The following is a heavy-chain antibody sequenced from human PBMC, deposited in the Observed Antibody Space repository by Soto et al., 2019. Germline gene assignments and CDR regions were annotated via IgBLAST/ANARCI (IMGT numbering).Heavy chain of an antibody. CDR3: AYSTGWYRHDV. J-gene: IGHJ3*01. Sequence: QVQLQESGPGLVKPSGTLSLTCAVSGDSISSPKWWTWLRQPPGKGLEWIGDLLHGGTTNYNPSLKSRVTLSVDTSQNLFSLNLTSVTAADTAIYYCAYSTGWYRHDVWGQGTSVTVSS. CDR2: LLHGGTT. D-gene: IGHD6-19*01. V-gene: IGHV4-4*02. CDR1: GDSISSPKW.